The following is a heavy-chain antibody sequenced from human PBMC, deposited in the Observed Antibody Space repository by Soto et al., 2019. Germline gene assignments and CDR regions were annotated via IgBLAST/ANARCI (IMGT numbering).Heavy chain of an antibody. CDR2: IHSSGNS. Sequence: SETLSLTCTVSGGSISSYYWSWTRQPPGKGLEWIGYIHSSGNSNYNPSLKSRVTASADTSKNQFSLKLKSVTAADTAVYYCARGGGLTPNFDYWGQGTLVTVSS. J-gene: IGHJ4*02. CDR1: GGSISSYY. CDR3: ARGGGLTPNFDY. D-gene: IGHD7-27*01. V-gene: IGHV4-59*01.